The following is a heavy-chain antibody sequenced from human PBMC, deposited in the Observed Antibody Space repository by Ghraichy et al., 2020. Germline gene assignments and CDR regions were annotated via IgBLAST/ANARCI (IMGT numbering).Heavy chain of an antibody. Sequence: GGSLRLSCAASGFTFSSYAMHWVRQAPGKGLEWVAVISYDGSNKYYADSVKGRFTISRDNSKNTLYLQMNSLRAEDTAVYYCARDFDWLPTYYYYGMDVWGQGTTVTVSS. CDR2: ISYDGSNK. CDR1: GFTFSSYA. CDR3: ARDFDWLPTYYYYGMDV. D-gene: IGHD3-9*01. J-gene: IGHJ6*02. V-gene: IGHV3-30-3*01.